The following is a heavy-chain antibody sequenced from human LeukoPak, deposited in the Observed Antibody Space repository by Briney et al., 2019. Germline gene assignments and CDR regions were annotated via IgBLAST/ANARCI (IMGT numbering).Heavy chain of an antibody. J-gene: IGHJ4*02. V-gene: IGHV3-33*01. CDR1: GVTFSSYG. CDR2: IWYEGSNK. D-gene: IGHD4-17*01. CDR3: ARAHATVTTCPDY. Sequence: GGSLRLSCAASGVTFSSYGMHWVRQAPGKGREGVAVIWYEGSNKYYADSVKGRFTISRDNSKNTLYLQMNSLRAEDTAVYYCARAHATVTTCPDYWGQGTLVTVSS.